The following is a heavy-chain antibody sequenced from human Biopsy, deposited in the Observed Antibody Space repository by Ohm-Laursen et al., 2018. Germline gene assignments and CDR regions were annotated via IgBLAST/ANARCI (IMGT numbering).Heavy chain of an antibody. J-gene: IGHJ4*02. Sequence: SLRLSCAASGFTFSSYGMYWVRQTPRKGLESVALISYDGYNKWYADSAKGRFTISRDNSKNTLYLQMNSLRVEDTAVYYCAKDGGPYCGGCELDYWGQGTLVTVSS. CDR3: AKDGGPYCGGCELDY. CDR2: ISYDGYNK. V-gene: IGHV3-30*18. D-gene: IGHD2-21*01. CDR1: GFTFSSYG.